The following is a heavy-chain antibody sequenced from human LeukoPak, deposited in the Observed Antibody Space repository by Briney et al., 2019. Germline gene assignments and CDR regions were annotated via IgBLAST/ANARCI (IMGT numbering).Heavy chain of an antibody. J-gene: IGHJ4*02. CDR3: TSRVRTTNDH. V-gene: IGHV3-15*01. CDR2: VKREADGVIT. CDR1: GFNFNDVW. D-gene: IGHD3-10*01. Sequence: GGSLRLSCAASGFNFNDVWMNWVRQAPGKGLEWVGRVKREADGVITDYPASVKGRFTISRDDSKTTLSLQMNNLRTEDTAVYYCTSRVRTTNDHWGQGALVTVSS.